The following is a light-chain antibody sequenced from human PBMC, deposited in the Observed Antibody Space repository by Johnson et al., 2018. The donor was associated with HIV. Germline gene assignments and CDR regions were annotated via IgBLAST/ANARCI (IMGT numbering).Light chain of an antibody. V-gene: IGLV1-51*02. CDR2: ENN. CDR3: GTWDSSLSAGV. J-gene: IGLJ1*01. CDR1: SSNVGNNY. Sequence: QSVLTQPPSVSAAPGQKVTIYCSGSSSNVGNNYVSWYQQLPGTAPKLLIYENNKRPSGIPDRFSGSKSGTPATLGITGLQTGDEADYYCGTWDSSLSAGVFGTVTKVTVL.